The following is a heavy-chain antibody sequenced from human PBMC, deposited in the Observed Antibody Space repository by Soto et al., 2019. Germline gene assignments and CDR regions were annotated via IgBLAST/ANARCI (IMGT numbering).Heavy chain of an antibody. V-gene: IGHV4-30-2*01. CDR2: IYHSGSS. CDR1: GGSISSGGYS. Sequence: QLQLQESGSGLVKPSQTLSLTCAVSGGSISSGGYSWSWFRQPPGKGLERIGYIYHSGSSYYNPSRTGRVTISGDRPKFQFSLKLSSVTDADTAVYSCASGLVTTLHYWGQATLVTVSS. D-gene: IGHD4-17*01. CDR3: ASGLVTTLHY. J-gene: IGHJ4*02.